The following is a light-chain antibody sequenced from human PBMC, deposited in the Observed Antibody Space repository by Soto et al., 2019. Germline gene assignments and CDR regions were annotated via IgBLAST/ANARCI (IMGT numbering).Light chain of an antibody. CDR2: GAS. Sequence: TQSPSSLSASVGDRVTLSCRASHSVSSNYLAWYQQKPGQAPRLLIHGASTRATGVPDRFSGSGSGTDFTLTISSLEPEEFAVYYCQQRSNWPPEITFGQGTRLEIK. V-gene: IGKV3D-20*02. J-gene: IGKJ5*01. CDR1: HSVSSNY. CDR3: QQRSNWPPEIT.